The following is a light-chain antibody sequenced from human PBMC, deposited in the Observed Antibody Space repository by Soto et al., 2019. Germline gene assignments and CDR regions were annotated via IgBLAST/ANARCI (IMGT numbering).Light chain of an antibody. CDR1: SSDVGGYNY. J-gene: IGLJ1*01. V-gene: IGLV2-14*01. CDR2: DVS. Sequence: ALTQPASVSGSPGQSITISCTGTSSDVGGYNYVSWYQQHPGKAPKLMIYDVSNRPSGVSNRFSGSKSGNTASLTISGLQAEDEADYYCSSYTSSSTLAYVFGTGTKVTVL. CDR3: SSYTSSSTLAYV.